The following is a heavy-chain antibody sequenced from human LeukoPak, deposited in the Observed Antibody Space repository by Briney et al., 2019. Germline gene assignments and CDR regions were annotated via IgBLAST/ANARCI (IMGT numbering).Heavy chain of an antibody. CDR2: ISYDAGVN. CDR1: GFTLKSYA. J-gene: IGHJ4*02. V-gene: IGHV3-30-3*01. CDR3: ASDFSTWYSIDY. Sequence: TGGSLRLSCAVSGFTLKSYAIHWVRQAPGKGLQGVAFISYDAGVNYYADSVRGRFTVSRDNSTNKLSLQMNSLRPEDTAVYYCASDFSTWYSIDYWGRGTLVIVSS. D-gene: IGHD2-15*01.